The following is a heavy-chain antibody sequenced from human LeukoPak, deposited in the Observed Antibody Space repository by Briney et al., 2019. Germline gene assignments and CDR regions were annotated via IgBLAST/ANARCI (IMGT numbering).Heavy chain of an antibody. CDR3: ARGRDWGATTDY. D-gene: IGHD1-26*01. Sequence: SGTLSLTGAVSGGSSASSNWWSWVRQPPGKGLEWIGEVYHSGSTNYDPSLKSRVIISIDKSNNQFSLKLTSVTAADTAVYYCARGRDWGATTDYWGQGTLVTVSS. V-gene: IGHV4-4*02. CDR2: VYHSGST. J-gene: IGHJ4*02. CDR1: GGSSASSNW.